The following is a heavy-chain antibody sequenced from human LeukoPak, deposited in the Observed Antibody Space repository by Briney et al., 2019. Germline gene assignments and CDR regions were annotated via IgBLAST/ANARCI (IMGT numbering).Heavy chain of an antibody. CDR3: ARLVRGADYFDP. CDR2: VYYSGYT. J-gene: IGHJ5*02. Sequence: SETLSLTCTVSGDSISSGDYYWSWIRQSPGKGLEWIGFVYYSGYTFYNPSHKSRLTISVDTSKTQFSLQVTSVTAADTAVYYCARLVRGADYFDPWGQGTRVTVSS. V-gene: IGHV4-30-4*01. CDR1: GDSISSGDYY. D-gene: IGHD3-10*01.